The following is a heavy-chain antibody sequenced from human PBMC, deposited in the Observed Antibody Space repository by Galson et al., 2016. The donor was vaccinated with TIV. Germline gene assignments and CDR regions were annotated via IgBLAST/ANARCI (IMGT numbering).Heavy chain of an antibody. J-gene: IGHJ4*02. CDR2: TPSDGTNA. D-gene: IGHD5-24*01. CDR3: ATDGRDAYNPYFDS. V-gene: IGHV3-30*03. Sequence: SLRLSCAASGFTFSAYRMDWVRQAPGKGLEWVAVTPSDGTNAHYADSMKGRFTISRDNSGNTLYLQMNNLRSEDTAVYYCATDGRDAYNPYFDSWGQGTLVTVSS. CDR1: GFTFSAYR.